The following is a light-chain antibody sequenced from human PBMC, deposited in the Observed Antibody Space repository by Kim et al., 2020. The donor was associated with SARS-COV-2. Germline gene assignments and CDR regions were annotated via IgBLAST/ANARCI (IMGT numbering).Light chain of an antibody. CDR3: QQYGSSPRT. J-gene: IGKJ1*01. V-gene: IGKV3-20*01. Sequence: SPGERATRACRASQSVSSIYLAWYQQKPGQAPRLLIYGASSRATGIPDRFSGSGSGTDFTLTISRLEPEDFAVYYCQQYGSSPRTFGQGTKVDIK. CDR2: GAS. CDR1: QSVSSIY.